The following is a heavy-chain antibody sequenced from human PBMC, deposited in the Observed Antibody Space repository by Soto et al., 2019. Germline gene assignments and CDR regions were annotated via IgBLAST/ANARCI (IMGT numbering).Heavy chain of an antibody. J-gene: IGHJ6*02. CDR1: GYTFTSYG. CDR3: ARYAPPPELRFLEWHNYDYNGMDV. CDR2: ISAYNGNT. Sequence: ASVKVSCKASGYTFTSYGISWVRQAPGQGLEWMGWISAYNGNTNYAQKLQGGVTMTTDTSTSTAYMELRSLRSDDTAVYYCARYAPPPELRFLEWHNYDYNGMDVWGQGTTVTVSS. V-gene: IGHV1-18*01. D-gene: IGHD3-3*01.